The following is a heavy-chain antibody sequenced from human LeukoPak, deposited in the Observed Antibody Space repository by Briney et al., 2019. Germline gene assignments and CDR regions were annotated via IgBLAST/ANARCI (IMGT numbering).Heavy chain of an antibody. D-gene: IGHD2-2*01. CDR3: ARGYQLLFGGWFDP. CDR1: GGTFSSYA. Sequence: SVKVSCKASGGTFSSYAISWVRQAPGQGHEWMGMIIPILGIANYAQKFQGRVTITADKSTGTAYMELSSLRSEDTAVYYCARGYQLLFGGWFDPWGQGTLVTVSS. V-gene: IGHV1-69*04. J-gene: IGHJ5*02. CDR2: IIPILGIA.